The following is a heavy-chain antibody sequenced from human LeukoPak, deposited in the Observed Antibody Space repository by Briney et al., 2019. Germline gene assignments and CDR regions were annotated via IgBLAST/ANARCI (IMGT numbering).Heavy chain of an antibody. CDR1: GLTFSSYN. Sequence: GALRLSCAASGLTFSSYNMNWVRQAPGKGLEWVSSISSSSCYIYYADSLKGRFTISRDNAKNSLYLQMNSLRAEDTAVYYCARDTYGGYSYGGQGTLVTVSS. V-gene: IGHV3-21*01. D-gene: IGHD5-12*01. CDR3: ARDTYGGYSY. J-gene: IGHJ4*02. CDR2: ISSSSCYI.